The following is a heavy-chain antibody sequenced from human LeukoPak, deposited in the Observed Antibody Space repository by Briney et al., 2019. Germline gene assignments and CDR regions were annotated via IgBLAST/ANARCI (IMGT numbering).Heavy chain of an antibody. D-gene: IGHD2-15*01. J-gene: IGHJ5*02. CDR1: GGSISSYY. V-gene: IGHV4-59*01. CDR2: IYYSGST. CDR3: ARVSGGYCSGGSCYSPIDP. Sequence: PSGTLSLTCTVSGGSISSYYWSWIRQPPGKGLEWIGYIYYSGSTNYNPSLKSRVTISVDTSKNQFSLKLSSVTAADTAVYYCARVSGGYCSGGSCYSPIDPWGQGTLVTVSS.